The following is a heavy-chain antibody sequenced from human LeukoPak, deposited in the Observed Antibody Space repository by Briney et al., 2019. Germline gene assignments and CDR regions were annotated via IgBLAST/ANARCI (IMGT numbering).Heavy chain of an antibody. Sequence: ASVKVSCKASGGTFSSYAISWVRQAPGQRLEWMGWINAGNGNTKYSQKFQGRVTITRDTSASTAYMELSSLRSEDTAVYYCARDQEYGTRYYYGMDVWGQGTTVTVSS. CDR1: GGTFSSYA. CDR3: ARDQEYGTRYYYGMDV. CDR2: INAGNGNT. D-gene: IGHD1-1*01. V-gene: IGHV1-3*01. J-gene: IGHJ6*02.